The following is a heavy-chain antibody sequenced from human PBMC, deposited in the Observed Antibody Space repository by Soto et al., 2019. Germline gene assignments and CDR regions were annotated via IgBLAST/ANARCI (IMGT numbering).Heavy chain of an antibody. CDR2: IYYSGST. CDR3: ARQSYDFWSGYYTVPYYMDF. D-gene: IGHD3-3*01. V-gene: IGHV4-39*01. J-gene: IGHJ6*03. Sequence: SETLPLTCTVSGGSISSSSYYWGWIRQPPGKGLEWIGSIYYSGSTYYNPSLKSRVTISVDTSKNQFSLKLSSVTAADTAVYYCARQSYDFWSGYYTVPYYMDFWGKGTTVTVS. CDR1: GGSISSSSYY.